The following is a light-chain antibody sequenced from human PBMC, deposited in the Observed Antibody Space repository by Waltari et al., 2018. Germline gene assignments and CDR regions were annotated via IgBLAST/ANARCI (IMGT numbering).Light chain of an antibody. CDR3: QTGGHGTWV. CDR1: SGHSRNV. J-gene: IGLJ3*02. Sequence: QLVLTQSPSASASLGASVKLTCTLTSGHSRNVIAWLQQQPEKGPRYLMKVNSDGSPSKGDEIPDRFSGSTSGAERYLTISSVQPEDEADYYCQTGGHGTWVFGGGTKLTVL. CDR2: VNSDGSP. V-gene: IGLV4-69*01.